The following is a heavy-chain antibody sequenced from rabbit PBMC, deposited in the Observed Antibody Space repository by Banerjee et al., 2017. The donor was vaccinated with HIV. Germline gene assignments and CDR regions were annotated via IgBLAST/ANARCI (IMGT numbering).Heavy chain of an antibody. J-gene: IGHJ4*01. Sequence: QSLEESGGDLVKPGASLTLTCTASGFSFSSSYWICWVRQAPGKGLEWIACIYVGSSGSTYYASWAKGRFTISKTSSTTVTLQMTSLTAADTATYFCARDLAGVIGWNFGLWGPGTLVTVS. D-gene: IGHD4-1*01. V-gene: IGHV1S40*01. CDR1: GFSFSSSYW. CDR2: IYVGSSGST. CDR3: ARDLAGVIGWNFGL.